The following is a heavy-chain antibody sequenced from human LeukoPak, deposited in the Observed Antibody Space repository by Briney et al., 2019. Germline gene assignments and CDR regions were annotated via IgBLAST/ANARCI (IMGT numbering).Heavy chain of an antibody. V-gene: IGHV3-23*01. Sequence: PGGSLRLSCAASGFTFSSYARSGVRRAPGRGLEGVSAISGSGGSTYYADSVKGRFTISRDNSKNTLYLQMNSLRAEDTAVYYCAKGERVVVVGDDAFDIWGQGTMVTVSS. J-gene: IGHJ3*02. D-gene: IGHD2-15*01. CDR1: GFTFSSYA. CDR3: AKGERVVVVGDDAFDI. CDR2: ISGSGGST.